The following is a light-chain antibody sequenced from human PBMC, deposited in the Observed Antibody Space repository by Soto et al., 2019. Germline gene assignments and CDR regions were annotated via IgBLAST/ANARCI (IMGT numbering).Light chain of an antibody. CDR2: EVS. V-gene: IGLV2-8*01. J-gene: IGLJ2*01. CDR1: SSDVGAYNY. Sequence: QSALTQPPSASGSPGQSVTLSCTGTSSDVGAYNYVSWYQQHPGKAPKLVIYEVSKRPSGVPDRFSGSQSGNTASLTVSGLQTDDEADYYCSSYAGSNNLIFGGGTKSPS. CDR3: SSYAGSNNLI.